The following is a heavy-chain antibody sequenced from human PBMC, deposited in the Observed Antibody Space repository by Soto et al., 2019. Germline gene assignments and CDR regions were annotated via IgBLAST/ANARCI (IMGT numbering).Heavy chain of an antibody. CDR3: ARFSMGYCSGGSCYSGFYYYYYYGMDV. CDR1: GGSFSGYY. D-gene: IGHD2-15*01. Sequence: PSETLSLTCAVYGGSFSGYYWSWIRQPPGKGLEWIGEINHSGSTNYNPSLKSRVTISVDTSKNQFSLKLSSVTAADTAVYYCARFSMGYCSGGSCYSGFYYYYYYGMDVWGQGTTVNVSS. CDR2: INHSGST. V-gene: IGHV4-34*01. J-gene: IGHJ6*02.